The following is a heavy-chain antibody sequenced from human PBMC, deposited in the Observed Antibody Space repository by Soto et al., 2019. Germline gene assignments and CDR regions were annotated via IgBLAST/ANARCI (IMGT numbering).Heavy chain of an antibody. V-gene: IGHV3-9*01. CDR3: AKDIVGIAVAGPWGYGMDV. Sequence: EVQLVESGGGLVQPGRSLRLSCAASGFTFDDYAMHWVRQAPGKRLEWVSGISWNSGSIGYAESVKGRFTIYRENAKNSLYLQMNRLRAEDTALYYCAKDIVGIAVAGPWGYGMDVWGQGTTVTVSS. CDR1: GFTFDDYA. J-gene: IGHJ6*02. CDR2: ISWNSGSI. D-gene: IGHD6-19*01.